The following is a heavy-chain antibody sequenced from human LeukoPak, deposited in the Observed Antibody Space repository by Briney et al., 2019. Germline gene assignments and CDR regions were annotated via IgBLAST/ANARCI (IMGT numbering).Heavy chain of an antibody. D-gene: IGHD3-22*01. V-gene: IGHV1-69*04. CDR2: IIPILGIA. Sequence: SVKVSCKASGGTFSSYAISWVRQAPGQGLEWMGRIIPILGIANYAQKFQGRVTITADKSTSTAYMELSSLRSEDTAVYYCARGLTVYDSSGYYSYYFDYWGQGTLVTVSS. CDR1: GGTFSSYA. J-gene: IGHJ4*02. CDR3: ARGLTVYDSSGYYSYYFDY.